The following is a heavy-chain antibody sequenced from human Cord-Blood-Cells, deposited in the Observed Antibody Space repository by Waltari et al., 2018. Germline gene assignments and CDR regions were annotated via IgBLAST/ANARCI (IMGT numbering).Heavy chain of an antibody. J-gene: IGHJ4*02. CDR2: IVVVSGNT. D-gene: IGHD6-13*01. Sequence: QMQLVQSGPEVKKPGTSVKVSCKASGFTFTSPAVQWVRQARGQRVEWIGWIVVVSGNTNYAQKFEERVTTTRDMSASTAYMDLSSLRSEDTAVYYCAATPIAAAGTGYWGQGTLVTVSA. CDR1: GFTFTSPA. CDR3: AATPIAAAGTGY. V-gene: IGHV1-58*01.